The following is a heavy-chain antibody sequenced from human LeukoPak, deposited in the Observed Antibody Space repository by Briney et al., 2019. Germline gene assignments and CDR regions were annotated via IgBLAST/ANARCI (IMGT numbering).Heavy chain of an antibody. D-gene: IGHD1-26*01. V-gene: IGHV1-18*01. CDR2: ISAYYGNT. J-gene: IGHJ4*02. CDR3: ARSGRGTYSYFDL. Sequence: ASVNVSCKASGYTFTTYAISWVRQAPGQGLEWVGWISAYYGNTTYAQKFQGRVTMTTDTSTSTAYMELRSLRSDDTAVYYCARSGRGTYSYFDLWGQGTLVTVSS. CDR1: GYTFTTYA.